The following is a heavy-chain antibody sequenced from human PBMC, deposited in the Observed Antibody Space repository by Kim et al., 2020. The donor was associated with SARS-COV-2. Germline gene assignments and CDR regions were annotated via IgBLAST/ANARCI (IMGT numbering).Heavy chain of an antibody. D-gene: IGHD1-26*01. J-gene: IGHJ5*02. V-gene: IGHV4-59*13. CDR3: ARVHSGSYSPLGP. CDR2: IYYSGST. Sequence: SETLSLTCTVSGGSISSYYWSWIRQPPGKGLEWIGYIYYSGSTNYNPSLKSRVTISVDTSKNQFSLKLSSVTAADTAVYYCARVHSGSYSPLGPWGQGTLVTVSS. CDR1: GGSISSYY.